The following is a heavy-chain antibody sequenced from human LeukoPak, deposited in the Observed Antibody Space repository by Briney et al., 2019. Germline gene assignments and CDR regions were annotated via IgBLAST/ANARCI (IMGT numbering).Heavy chain of an antibody. Sequence: GASVKVSCKASGYSFVLYGISWVRQAPGQGPEWMGWISTSSGDTKYAEKFRGRVTMTTDTPSSTAYMELRSLRSDDTAVYYCARARIVGAIFDPWGQGTLVTVSS. CDR2: ISTSSGDT. J-gene: IGHJ5*02. D-gene: IGHD1-26*01. V-gene: IGHV1-18*01. CDR3: ARARIVGAIFDP. CDR1: GYSFVLYG.